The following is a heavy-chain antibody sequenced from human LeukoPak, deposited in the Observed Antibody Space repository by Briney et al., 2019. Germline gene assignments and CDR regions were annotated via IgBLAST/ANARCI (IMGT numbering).Heavy chain of an antibody. Sequence: PSETLSLTCTVSGGSISSSNYYWGWIRQPPGKGLEWIGNIYYSGSTYYNPSFKSRLTISVDTSKNQFSLKLSSVTAADTAVYYCARRRNHYYDSSGYYHIGYYYYMDVWGKGTTVTISS. CDR2: IYYSGST. D-gene: IGHD3-22*01. J-gene: IGHJ6*03. CDR3: ARRRNHYYDSSGYYHIGYYYYMDV. CDR1: GGSISSSNYY. V-gene: IGHV4-39*01.